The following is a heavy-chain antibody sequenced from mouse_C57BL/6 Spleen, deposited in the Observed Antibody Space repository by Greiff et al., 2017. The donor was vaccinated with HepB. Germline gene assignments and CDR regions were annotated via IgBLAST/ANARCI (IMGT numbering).Heavy chain of an antibody. CDR2: INPNNGGT. CDR1: GYTFTDYY. D-gene: IGHD2-5*01. CDR3: AREDSNYVFAY. V-gene: IGHV1-26*01. Sequence: EVQLQQSGPELVKPGASVKISCKASGYTFTDYYMNWVKQSHGKSLEWIGDINPNNGGTSYNQKFKGKATLTADKSSSTAYMQLSSLTSEDSAVYFCAREDSNYVFAYWGQGTLVTVSA. J-gene: IGHJ3*01.